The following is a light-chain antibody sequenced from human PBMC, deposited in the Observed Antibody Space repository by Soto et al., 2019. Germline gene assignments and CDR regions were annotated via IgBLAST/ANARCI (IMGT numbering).Light chain of an antibody. CDR3: QSYDSSLGGNYV. CDR1: SSKIGAGYD. J-gene: IGLJ1*01. Sequence: QSVLSQPPSVSGAPGQRVTISCTGSSSKIGAGYDAHWFQQVPGTAPKLLIYGSTNRPSGVPDRFSGSKSGTSASLAITGLQAEDEADYYCQSYDSSLGGNYVFGTGTKVTVL. CDR2: GST. V-gene: IGLV1-40*01.